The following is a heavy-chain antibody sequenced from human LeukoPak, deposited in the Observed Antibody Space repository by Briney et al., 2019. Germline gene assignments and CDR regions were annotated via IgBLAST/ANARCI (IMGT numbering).Heavy chain of an antibody. V-gene: IGHV4-39*01. CDR3: ARHEGTYSGGWYYVDY. J-gene: IGHJ4*02. CDR2: IYYSGST. Sequence: WVRQAPGKGLEWIRSIYYSGSTYYNPSVKSRATISRDTSKNQFSLKLTSVTAADTAVYYCARHEGTYSGGWYYVDYWGQGTLVTVSS. D-gene: IGHD6-19*01.